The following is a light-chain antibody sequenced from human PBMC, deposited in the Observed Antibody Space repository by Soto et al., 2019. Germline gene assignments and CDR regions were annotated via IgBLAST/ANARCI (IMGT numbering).Light chain of an antibody. CDR1: ESIDNW. J-gene: IGKJ1*01. CDR3: QQYHTDWT. V-gene: IGKV1-5*01. CDR2: AAS. Sequence: DIQMTQSPSTLSASVGDTVTITCRASESIDNWLAWYQQKPGKAPKLLIFAASTLIRGVPSRSSGRGSGTEFTLTISSLQVDDYATFYCQQYHTDWTFGQGTKVEIK.